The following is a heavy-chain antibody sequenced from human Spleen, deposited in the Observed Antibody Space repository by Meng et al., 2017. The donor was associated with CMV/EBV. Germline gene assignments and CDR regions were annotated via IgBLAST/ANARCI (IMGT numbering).Heavy chain of an antibody. Sequence: ASGVTVSNDRMSWVRQAPGKGLEWVGRFKGTTDGGTTDYAAPVKGRFSISRDDSKKTLHLQMNSLKTEDTAVYFCLYYYDSSGYVDYWGQGTLVTVSS. CDR2: FKGTTDGGTT. D-gene: IGHD3-22*01. CDR3: LYYYDSSGYVDY. CDR1: GVTVSNDR. J-gene: IGHJ4*02. V-gene: IGHV3-15*01.